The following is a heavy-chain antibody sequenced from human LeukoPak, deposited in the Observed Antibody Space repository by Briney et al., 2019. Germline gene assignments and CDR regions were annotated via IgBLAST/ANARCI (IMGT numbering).Heavy chain of an antibody. CDR2: IRSKAYGGTT. CDR1: GFTFGDYA. V-gene: IGHV3-49*04. D-gene: IGHD3-10*01. J-gene: IGHJ3*02. CDR3: TRGGRGTYFFEI. Sequence: GPSLSLSCTADGFTFGDYAIKCVRQAPGNWREWVGFIRSKAYGGTTEYAASVKGRFTISRDDSKSITYLQMNSLKTEDTAVYYCTRGGRGTYFFEIWGQGTMVTVSS.